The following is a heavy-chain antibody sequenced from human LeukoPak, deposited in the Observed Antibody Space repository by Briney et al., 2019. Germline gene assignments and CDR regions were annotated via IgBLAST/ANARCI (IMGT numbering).Heavy chain of an antibody. J-gene: IGHJ6*03. CDR3: ARDPYSGTYGDTFYYYMDV. CDR1: GFIFSSYG. D-gene: IGHD1-26*01. Sequence: GGSPRLSCAASGFIFSSYGIHWVRQAPGKGLEWVAFIRYDGSKKYYADSVKGRFTISRDNARNSLYLQMNSLRAEDTAVYYCARDPYSGTYGDTFYYYMDVWGKGTTVTISS. CDR2: IRYDGSKK. V-gene: IGHV3-30*02.